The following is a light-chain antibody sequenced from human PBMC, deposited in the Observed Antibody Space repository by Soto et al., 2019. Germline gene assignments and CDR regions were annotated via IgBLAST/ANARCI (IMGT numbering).Light chain of an antibody. J-gene: IGLJ1*01. CDR3: SSYTTSYFYV. Sequence: QSALTQPASLSGSPGQSITISCTGTSSDIGAYDYVSWFQQHPGKAPKLMISEVNNRPSGVSNRFSGSKSAFTASLTISGLQAEDEAHYYCSSYTTSYFYVFGPGTKVTVL. CDR1: SSDIGAYDY. CDR2: EVN. V-gene: IGLV2-14*01.